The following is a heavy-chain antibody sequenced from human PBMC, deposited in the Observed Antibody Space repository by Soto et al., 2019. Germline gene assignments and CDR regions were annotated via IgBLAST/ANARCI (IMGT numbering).Heavy chain of an antibody. CDR2: IYHSGST. Sequence: SETLSLTCAVSGYSISSGYYWGWIRQPPGKGLEWIGTIYHSGSTFHNPSLKSRVTISVDTSKNQLSLRLRSVTAADTAVYYCAVGYCSSTTCSREYFQHWGQGTLVTVSS. D-gene: IGHD2-2*01. J-gene: IGHJ1*01. CDR3: AVGYCSSTTCSREYFQH. V-gene: IGHV4-38-2*01. CDR1: GYSISSGYY.